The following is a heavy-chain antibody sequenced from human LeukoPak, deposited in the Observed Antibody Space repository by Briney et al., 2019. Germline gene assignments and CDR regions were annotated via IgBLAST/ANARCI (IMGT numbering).Heavy chain of an antibody. D-gene: IGHD4-17*01. CDR1: GFTFSGFW. CDR2: INSDGSEG. V-gene: IGHV3-7*03. CDR3: AKPTTVTTSYYFDY. Sequence: GGSLRLSCAVSGFTFSGFWMSWSRQAPGKGLEWVASINSDGSEGYYADVVRGRFTISRDNAKNSLYLQINSLRAEDTAVYYCAKPTTVTTSYYFDYWGQGTLVTVSS. J-gene: IGHJ4*02.